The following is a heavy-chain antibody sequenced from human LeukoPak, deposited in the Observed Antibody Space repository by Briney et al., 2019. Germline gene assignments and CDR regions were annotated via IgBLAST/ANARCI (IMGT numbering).Heavy chain of an antibody. V-gene: IGHV1-24*01. D-gene: IGHD6-13*01. CDR2: FDPEDGET. CDR1: GYTLTELS. CDR3: ATGGDSSSWWSYYYFDY. J-gene: IGHJ4*02. Sequence: ASVKVSCKVSGYTLTELSMHWVRQAPGKGLEWMGGFDPEDGETIYAQKFQGRVTMTEDTSTDTAYMELGSLRSEDTAVYYCATGGDSSSWWSYYYFDYWGQGTLVTVSS.